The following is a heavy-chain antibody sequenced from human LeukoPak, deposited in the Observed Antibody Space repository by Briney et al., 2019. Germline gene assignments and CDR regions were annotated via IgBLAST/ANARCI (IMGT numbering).Heavy chain of an antibody. CDR2: ISYDGSNK. J-gene: IGHJ3*02. CDR3: ARQGGMGAYDI. D-gene: IGHD2-15*01. Sequence: GRSLRLSCAASGFTFSIYAMHWVRQAPGKGLEWVAVISYDGSNKYHADSVKGRFTISRDDSKNTLYLRMNSLSVEDTAVYYCARQGGMGAYDIWGRGTVVPVSS. CDR1: GFTFSIYA. V-gene: IGHV3-30*04.